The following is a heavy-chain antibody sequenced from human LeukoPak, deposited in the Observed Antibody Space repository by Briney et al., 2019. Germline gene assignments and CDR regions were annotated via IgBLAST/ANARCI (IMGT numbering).Heavy chain of an antibody. CDR2: VSGNGVST. V-gene: IGHV3-23*01. CDR3: ARAAPLSVNYNGLDV. CDR1: GFTFRSYA. Sequence: GKSLRLSCAASGFTFRSYAMCWVRQAPGKGLEWVATVSGNGVSTYYADSVTGRFIISRDNSKDTLYLQMNNLRVEDTAVYYCARAAPLSVNYNGLDVWGQGTTVTVSS. D-gene: IGHD2/OR15-2a*01. J-gene: IGHJ6*02.